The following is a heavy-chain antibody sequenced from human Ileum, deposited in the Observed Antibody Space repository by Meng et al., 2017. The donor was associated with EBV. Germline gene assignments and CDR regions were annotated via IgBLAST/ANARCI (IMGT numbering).Heavy chain of an antibody. CDR3: ARVRVIPAAIGFDY. V-gene: IGHV4-4*02. D-gene: IGHD2-2*02. CDR2: SYRGGGT. CDR1: GGSISSSDW. J-gene: IGHJ4*02. Sequence: GPLQESGPGLVKPSGTLSLTCAVSGGSISSSDWWSWVRQPPGKGLEWIGESYRGGGTNYNASLKSRVTISVDTSKNHFSLKLNSVTAADTAVYYCARVRVIPAAIGFDYWGQGTLVTVSS.